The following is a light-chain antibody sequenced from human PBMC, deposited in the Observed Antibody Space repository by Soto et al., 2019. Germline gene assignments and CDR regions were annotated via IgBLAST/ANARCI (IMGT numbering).Light chain of an antibody. CDR2: DAS. Sequence: EIVMTQSPVTLSVSPVERATLSCMASQSVLSHLAWYQQKPGQAPRLLIYDASNRATGIPARFSGSGSGTDFTLTISSLEPEDFAVYYCQQRSNWPITFGQGTRLEIK. CDR3: QQRSNWPIT. J-gene: IGKJ5*01. V-gene: IGKV3-11*01. CDR1: QSVLSH.